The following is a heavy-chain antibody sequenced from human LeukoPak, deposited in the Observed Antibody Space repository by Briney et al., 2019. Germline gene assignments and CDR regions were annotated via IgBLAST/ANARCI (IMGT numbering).Heavy chain of an antibody. V-gene: IGHV4-4*07. Sequence: SETLSLTCTVSGASISSCYWSWIRQPAGKGLEWTGRIYTSGSTNYNPSLKSRVTMSVDTSKNQFSLKLSSVTAADTAVYYCAREREDIKLMLYAYYFDYWGQGTLVTVSS. CDR1: GASISSCY. CDR3: AREREDIKLMLYAYYFDY. D-gene: IGHD2-8*01. J-gene: IGHJ4*02. CDR2: IYTSGST.